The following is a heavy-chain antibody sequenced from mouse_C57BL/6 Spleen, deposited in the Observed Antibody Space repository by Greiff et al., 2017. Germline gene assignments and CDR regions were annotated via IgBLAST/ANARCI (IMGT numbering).Heavy chain of an antibody. CDR2: INPSSGYT. V-gene: IGHV1-7*01. CDR1: GYTFTSYW. CDR3: ARDKTTVVADWYFDV. D-gene: IGHD1-1*01. J-gene: IGHJ1*03. Sequence: QVQLQQSGAELAKPGASVKLSCKASGYTFTSYWMHWVKQRPGQGLEWIGYINPSSGYTKYNQKFKDMATLTADKSSSTAYMQRSSLTYEDSAVYYCARDKTTVVADWYFDVWGTGTTVTVSS.